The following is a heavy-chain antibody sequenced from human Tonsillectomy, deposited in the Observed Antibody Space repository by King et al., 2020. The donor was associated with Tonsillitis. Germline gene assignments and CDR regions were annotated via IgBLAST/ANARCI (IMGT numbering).Heavy chain of an antibody. CDR3: ARSTHYLYGSRYFDL. CDR1: GFTFSSYT. J-gene: IGHJ2*01. CDR2: ISYDGSTK. Sequence: VQLVESGGGVVQPGRSLRLSCAASGFTFSSYTMHWVRQAPGKGLEWVAVISYDGSTKYYADSVKGRFTISRDNSKNTLYLQMNSLRAEDTAVHYCARSTHYLYGSRYFDLWGRGTLVTVSS. D-gene: IGHD3-10*01. V-gene: IGHV3-30*04.